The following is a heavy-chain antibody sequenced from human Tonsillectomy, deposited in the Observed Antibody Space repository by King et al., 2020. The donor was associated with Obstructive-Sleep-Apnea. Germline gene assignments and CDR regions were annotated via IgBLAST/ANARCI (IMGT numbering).Heavy chain of an antibody. CDR1: GYSISSGYY. J-gene: IGHJ4*02. CDR3: AREGLLWFGSFGAPDYFDY. V-gene: IGHV4-38-2*02. CDR2: IYHSGST. Sequence: LQLQESGPGLVKPSETLSLTCTVFGYSISSGYYWGWIRQPPGKGLEWIGSIYHSGSTYDNPSLKSRVTISVDTSKNQFSLKLSSVTAADTAVYYCAREGLLWFGSFGAPDYFDYWGQGTLVTVSS. D-gene: IGHD3-10*01.